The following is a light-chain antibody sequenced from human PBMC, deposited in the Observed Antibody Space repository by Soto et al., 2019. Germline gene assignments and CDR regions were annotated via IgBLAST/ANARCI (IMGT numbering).Light chain of an antibody. J-gene: IGKJ5*01. Sequence: DVVMTQSPLSLPVTLGQPASISCRSSQSLVHSDGNTYLNWFQQRPGQSPRRLIYKVSNRDSGVPDRFSGSGSGTDFTLKISRVEAEDVGVYYCQQRRNWQVTFGQGTRLEN. CDR1: QSLVHSDGNTY. CDR2: KVS. V-gene: IGKV2-30*02. CDR3: QQRRNWQVT.